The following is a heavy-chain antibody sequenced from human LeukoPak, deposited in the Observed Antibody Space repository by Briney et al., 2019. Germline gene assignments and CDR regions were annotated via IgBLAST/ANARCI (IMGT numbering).Heavy chain of an antibody. Sequence: GGSLRLSCAASGFTFDDYAMHWVRQAPGKGLGWVSGISWNSGSIGYADSVKGRFTISRDNAKNSLYLQMNSLRAEDTALYYCAKDISFVAGHFDYWGQGTLVTVSS. D-gene: IGHD6-19*01. CDR2: ISWNSGSI. CDR1: GFTFDDYA. CDR3: AKDISFVAGHFDY. J-gene: IGHJ4*02. V-gene: IGHV3-9*01.